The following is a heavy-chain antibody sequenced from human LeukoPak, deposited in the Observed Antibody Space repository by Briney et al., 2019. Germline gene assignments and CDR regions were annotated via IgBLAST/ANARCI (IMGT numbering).Heavy chain of an antibody. Sequence: AESLKISCKGSGYLFSGYWIGWGRQMPGKGLEWMGIIYPGDSDTRYSPSFQGQVTISVDKSISTAYLQWNSLKASDTATYFCARTRATVTTGPDYWGQGTLVTVSS. V-gene: IGHV5-51*01. CDR2: IYPGDSDT. J-gene: IGHJ4*02. CDR1: GYLFSGYW. D-gene: IGHD4-17*01. CDR3: ARTRATVTTGPDY.